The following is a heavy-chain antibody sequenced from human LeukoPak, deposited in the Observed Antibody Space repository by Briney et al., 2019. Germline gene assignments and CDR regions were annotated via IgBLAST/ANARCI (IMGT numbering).Heavy chain of an antibody. CDR1: RFTFVSCG. J-gene: IGHJ4*02. D-gene: IGHD4-23*01. V-gene: IGHV3-30*02. CDR3: AKDAHYLFGGKRDFYFDY. CDR2: IRYDGSDQ. Sequence: PGGSLRLSCATSRFTFVSCGMHWVRQAPGKGLEWVTFIRYDGSDQAYADSVKGRFTISRDNSKNTFYLHMTSLRREDTAVYYCAKDAHYLFGGKRDFYFDYWGRGALVTVSS.